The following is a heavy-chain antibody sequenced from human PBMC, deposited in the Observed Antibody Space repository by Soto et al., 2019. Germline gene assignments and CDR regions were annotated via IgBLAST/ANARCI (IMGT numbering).Heavy chain of an antibody. Sequence: SETLTLTSTVSGGSITSGDYCCSWSRQPPGKGLEWIGCIYYSGSTYYTPSLKSRLTTSIDTSKNQFSLRLSSVTAAETAMYFCARAPPLPYRDSYFHYGMDVWGQGTTVT. CDR2: IYYSGST. V-gene: IGHV4-30-4*01. J-gene: IGHJ6*02. CDR1: GGSITSGDYC. CDR3: ARAPPLPYRDSYFHYGMDV.